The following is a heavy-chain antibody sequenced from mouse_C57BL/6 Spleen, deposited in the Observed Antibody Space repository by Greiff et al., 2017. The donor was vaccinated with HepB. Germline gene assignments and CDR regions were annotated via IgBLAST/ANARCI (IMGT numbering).Heavy chain of an antibody. V-gene: IGHV2-6-1*01. CDR3: ARHYGNYDAMDY. J-gene: IGHJ4*01. CDR2: IWSDGST. CDR1: GFSLTSYG. Sequence: QVQLKESGPGLVAPSQSLSITCTVSGFSLTSYGVHWVRQPPGKGLEWLVVIWSDGSTTYYSALKSRLSISKDNSKSQVFLKMNSLQTDDTAMYYCARHYGNYDAMDYWGQGTSVTVSS. D-gene: IGHD2-1*01.